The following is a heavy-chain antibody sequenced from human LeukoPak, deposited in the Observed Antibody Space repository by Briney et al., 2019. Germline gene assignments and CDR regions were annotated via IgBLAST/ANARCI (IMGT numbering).Heavy chain of an antibody. J-gene: IGHJ4*02. CDR3: AKDRGFDWFAYYFDY. CDR1: GFTFSTFA. V-gene: IGHV3-9*01. D-gene: IGHD3-9*01. Sequence: GGSLRLSCEASGFTFSTFAMHWVRQAPGKGLEWVSGISWNSGSIGYADSVKGRFTISRDNAKNSLYLQMNSLRAEDTALYYCAKDRGFDWFAYYFDYWGQGTLVTVSS. CDR2: ISWNSGSI.